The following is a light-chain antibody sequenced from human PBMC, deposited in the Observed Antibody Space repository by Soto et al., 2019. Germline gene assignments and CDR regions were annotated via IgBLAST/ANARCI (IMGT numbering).Light chain of an antibody. CDR2: DAY. V-gene: IGKV1-5*01. CDR1: QSISSW. J-gene: IGKJ5*01. CDR3: KQYNSYLYT. Sequence: DIQMTQSPSSLSASVGDRVTITCRASQSISSWLAWYQQKPGKAPKLLIYDAYSLESGVQSRFSGSGSGTEFTLTISSLQPDDFATYYCKQYNSYLYTFGQGTRLEIK.